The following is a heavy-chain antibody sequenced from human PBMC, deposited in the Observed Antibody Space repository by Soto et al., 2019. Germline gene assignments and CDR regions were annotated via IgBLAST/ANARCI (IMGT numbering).Heavy chain of an antibody. V-gene: IGHV3-23*01. CDR2: LGESGTPT. J-gene: IGHJ6*02. CDR1: GFTFSSYA. Sequence: EVQLLESGGGLVQPGGSLRLSCAASGFTFSSYAMKWVRQAPGKGLEWVSLLGESGTPTYYADSVKGRFTISRDNSWNTLFLEMYSLRAEDTAVYYCARYIPGVRYYGMDVWGQWTTVTVSS. D-gene: IGHD2-2*01. CDR3: ARYIPGVRYYGMDV.